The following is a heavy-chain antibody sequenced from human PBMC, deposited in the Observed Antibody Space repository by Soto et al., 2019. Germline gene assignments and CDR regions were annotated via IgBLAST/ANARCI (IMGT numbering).Heavy chain of an antibody. Sequence: SETLSLTCTVSGGSISSYYWSWIRQPPGKGLEWIGYIYYSGSTNYNPSLKSRVTISVDTSKNQFSLKLSSVTAADTAVYYCARGRPIAAPLRWFDPWGQGTLVTVSS. J-gene: IGHJ5*02. CDR1: GGSISSYY. CDR2: IYYSGST. V-gene: IGHV4-59*12. D-gene: IGHD6-6*01. CDR3: ARGRPIAAPLRWFDP.